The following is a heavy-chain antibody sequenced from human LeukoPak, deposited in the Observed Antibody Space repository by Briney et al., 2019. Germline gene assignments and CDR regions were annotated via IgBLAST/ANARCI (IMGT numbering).Heavy chain of an antibody. Sequence: GGSLRLSGAATGFTFSSYWMSWVRQAPGKGLEWVANIKQDGSEKYYVDSVKGRFTIYRDNAKNSLYLQMNSLRAEDTAVYYCAIGTMVTDYWGQGTLVTVCS. V-gene: IGHV3-7*01. J-gene: IGHJ4*02. CDR2: IKQDGSEK. CDR1: GFTFSSYW. D-gene: IGHD4/OR15-4a*01. CDR3: AIGTMVTDY.